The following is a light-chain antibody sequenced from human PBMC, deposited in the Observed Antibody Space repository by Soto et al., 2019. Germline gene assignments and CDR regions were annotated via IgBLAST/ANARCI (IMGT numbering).Light chain of an antibody. J-gene: IGKJ4*01. CDR3: QQFNSYSLT. V-gene: IGKV1-9*01. CDR1: QGISRY. CDR2: AAS. Sequence: DLQLTQSPSFLSASVGDRVTITCRASQGISRYLAWYQQQPGKAPKLLIYAASTLRDGVPSRFSGSASGTEFTLTINSLQPEDLATYYCQQFNSYSLTFGGGTKVEI.